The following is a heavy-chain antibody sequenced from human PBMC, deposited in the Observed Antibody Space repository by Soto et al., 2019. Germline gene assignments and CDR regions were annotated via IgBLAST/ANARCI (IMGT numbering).Heavy chain of an antibody. Sequence: QVHLVQSGAEVKKPGASVKVSCKASGYTFSDYYIHWVRQAPGQGLEWMGWINPKSGGAHYAQEFQGRITMTRDTSTTTAYMELSRLRSDDTAIYYCARLGYAWELLRGAFDIWGQGTMVTLSS. CDR3: ARLGYAWELLRGAFDI. CDR2: INPKSGGA. D-gene: IGHD1-26*01. CDR1: GYTFSDYY. J-gene: IGHJ3*02. V-gene: IGHV1-2*02.